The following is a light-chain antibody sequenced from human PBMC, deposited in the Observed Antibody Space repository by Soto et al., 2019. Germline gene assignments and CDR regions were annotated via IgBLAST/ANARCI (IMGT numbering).Light chain of an antibody. CDR3: QQNGSSPT. CDR1: RPVVRQY. CDR2: DAV. J-gene: IGKJ3*01. V-gene: IGKV3-20*01. Sequence: EIGLTQSPDALSLSPGERVSLSCRASRPVVRQYIAWYHQKPRQAPRLLIHDAVSRATGIPDRFSGSDSASGTALTLFIKSLEPDDRGIFYCQQNGSSPTFGPGTKVDI.